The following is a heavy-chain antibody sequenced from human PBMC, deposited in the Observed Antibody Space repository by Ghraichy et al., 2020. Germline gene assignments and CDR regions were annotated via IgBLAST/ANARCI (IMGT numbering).Heavy chain of an antibody. CDR1: GGSISSSSYY. V-gene: IGHV4-39*01. D-gene: IGHD1-26*01. CDR2: IYYSGST. CDR3: ARAGGGATSSYYYYMDV. J-gene: IGHJ6*03. Sequence: SQTLSLTCTVSGGSISSSSYYWGWIRQPPGKGLEWIGSIYYSGSTYYNPSLKSRVTISVDTSKNQFSLKLSSVTAADTAVYYCARAGGGATSSYYYYMDVWGKGTTVTVSS.